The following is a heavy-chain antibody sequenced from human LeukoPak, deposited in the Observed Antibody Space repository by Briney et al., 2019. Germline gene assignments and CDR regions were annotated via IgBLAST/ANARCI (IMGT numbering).Heavy chain of an antibody. V-gene: IGHV1-2*02. J-gene: IGHJ4*02. D-gene: IGHD3-9*01. Sequence: GASVKVSCKASGYTFTSYSMNWVRQAPGQGLEWMGWINPNSGGTNYAQKFQGRVTMTRDTSISTAYMELSRLRSDDTAVYYCAREATDYDILTGPDYWGQGTLVTVSS. CDR1: GYTFTSYS. CDR2: INPNSGGT. CDR3: AREATDYDILTGPDY.